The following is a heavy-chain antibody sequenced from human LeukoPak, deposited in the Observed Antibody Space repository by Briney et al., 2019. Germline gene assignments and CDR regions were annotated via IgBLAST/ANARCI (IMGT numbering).Heavy chain of an antibody. D-gene: IGHD6-13*01. V-gene: IGHV3-74*01. J-gene: IGHJ4*02. CDR3: ARDGVAAGIYFDY. CDR2: INSDGSST. CDR1: GFTFSSYW. Sequence: GGSLRLSCAASGFTFSSYWMHWVRQAPGKGLVWVSRINSDGSSTSYADSVKGRFTISRDNAQNSLYLQMNSLRAEDTAVYYCARDGVAAGIYFDYWGQGALVTVSS.